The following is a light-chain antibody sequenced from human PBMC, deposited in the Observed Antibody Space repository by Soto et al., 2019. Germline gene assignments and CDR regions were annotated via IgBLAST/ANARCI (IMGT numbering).Light chain of an antibody. CDR2: AAS. Sequence: DIQMTQSPSSLSASVGHRVTITCRASQSVSRYLNWYQQKPGKVPKGLIYAASSLQSGVPSRFSGSGSGTEFTLTISSLKTEDFAIYYCLQHSTYPITFGQGTRLEIK. CDR1: QSVSRY. J-gene: IGKJ5*01. V-gene: IGKV1-17*01. CDR3: LQHSTYPIT.